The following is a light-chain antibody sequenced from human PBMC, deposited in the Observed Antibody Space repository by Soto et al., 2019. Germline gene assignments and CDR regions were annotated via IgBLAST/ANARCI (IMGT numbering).Light chain of an antibody. V-gene: IGKV1-5*01. CDR1: QSISSR. CDR3: QQYGTYLWT. CDR2: DAS. Sequence: DIVFTQSPSTLSASVGDRVTITCRASQSISSRLAWFQQKPGKDPKLLMYDASSXXSGVPSRFSRSGSGTEFTLTISSLQPDDFATYYCQQYGTYLWTFGQGTKVDIK. J-gene: IGKJ1*01.